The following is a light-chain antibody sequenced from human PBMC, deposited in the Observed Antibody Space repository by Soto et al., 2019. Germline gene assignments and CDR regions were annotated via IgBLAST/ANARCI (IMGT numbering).Light chain of an antibody. J-gene: IGKJ4*01. CDR2: GAS. Sequence: EILLTQSPATLSLSPGERATLSCRASQSVGSSLAWYQQKPGQAPRLLIYGASNRATGIPDRFSGSGSGTDFTLTIISLEPEDFAVYYCQQRSNWPLTFGGGTKVEIK. CDR1: QSVGSS. CDR3: QQRSNWPLT. V-gene: IGKV3-11*01.